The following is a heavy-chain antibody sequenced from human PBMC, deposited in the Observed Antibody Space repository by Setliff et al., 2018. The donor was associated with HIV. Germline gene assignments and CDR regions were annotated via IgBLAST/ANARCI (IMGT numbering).Heavy chain of an antibody. CDR2: IDPNMGDT. V-gene: IGHV1-2*06. Sequence: ASVKVSCKASGYKFTGHHIQWMRQAPGQGLEWMGRIDPNMGDTQYAQKFQGRIIMTRDTSINTVYMELSSLTSDDTALYYCARQDIPTGYYLFDYWGQGTQVTVSS. CDR3: ARQDIPTGYYLFDY. J-gene: IGHJ4*02. D-gene: IGHD3-9*01. CDR1: GYKFTGHH.